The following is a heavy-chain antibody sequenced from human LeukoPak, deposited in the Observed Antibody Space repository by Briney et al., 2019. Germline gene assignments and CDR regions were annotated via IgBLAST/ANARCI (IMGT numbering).Heavy chain of an antibody. CDR1: GFIFGSYG. V-gene: IGHV3-30*02. J-gene: IGHJ4*02. Sequence: GGSLRLSCAASGFIFGSYGMHWVRQAPVKGLEWVAFTPYHGVSRYYTESVKGRFTISRDNSKSTLYLQMNSLRIEDTAVYYCAKDRHGDYTSDYCGQGTLVIVSS. CDR3: AKDRHGDYTSDY. CDR2: TPYHGVSR. D-gene: IGHD4-17*01.